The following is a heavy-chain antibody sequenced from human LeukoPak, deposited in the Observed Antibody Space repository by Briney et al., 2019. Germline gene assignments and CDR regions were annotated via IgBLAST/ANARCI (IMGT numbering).Heavy chain of an antibody. Sequence: SETLSLTCTVSGGSITSGGYYWTWIRQHPGKGLEWIGYIHYSGSTYYNPSLKSRVSLSLDTSKNQFSLNLSSVTAADTAVYYCARGRYCSSTSCYMLDYWGQGTLVTVSS. J-gene: IGHJ4*02. V-gene: IGHV4-31*03. CDR2: IHYSGST. CDR3: ARGRYCSSTSCYMLDY. CDR1: GGSITSGGYY. D-gene: IGHD2-2*01.